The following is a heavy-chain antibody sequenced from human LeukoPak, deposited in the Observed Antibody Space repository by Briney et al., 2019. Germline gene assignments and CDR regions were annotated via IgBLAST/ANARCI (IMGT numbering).Heavy chain of an antibody. CDR1: GFTFSSYA. Sequence: PGRSLRLSCAASGFTFSSYAMHWVRQAPGKGLEWVAVISYDGSNKYYADSVKGRFTISRDNSKNTLYLQMNSLRPEDTAVYYCARSPTDYDILTGYPTRYFDYWGQGTLVTVSS. CDR2: ISYDGSNK. CDR3: ARSPTDYDILTGYPTRYFDY. D-gene: IGHD3-9*01. J-gene: IGHJ4*02. V-gene: IGHV3-30*04.